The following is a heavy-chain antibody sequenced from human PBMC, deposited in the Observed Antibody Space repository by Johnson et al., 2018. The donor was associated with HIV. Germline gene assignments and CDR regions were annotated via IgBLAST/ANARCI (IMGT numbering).Heavy chain of an antibody. CDR2: ISYDGSNK. Sequence: QMQLVESGGGVVQPGGSLRLSCAASGFTFDDYGLSWVRQAPGKGLEWVAVISYDGSNKYYADSVRGRFTISRDNSKNTLYLQMSSLRAEDTAVYYCTKCEYNSDAFDIGGQGTMLTVSS. CDR1: GFTFDDYG. V-gene: IGHV3-30*18. D-gene: IGHD5-12*01. CDR3: TKCEYNSDAFDI. J-gene: IGHJ3*02.